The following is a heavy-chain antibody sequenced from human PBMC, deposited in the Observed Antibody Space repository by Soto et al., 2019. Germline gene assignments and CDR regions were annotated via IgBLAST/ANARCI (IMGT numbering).Heavy chain of an antibody. CDR1: GGSISSYY. Sequence: QVQLQESGPGLVKPSETLSLTCTVSGGSISSYYWSWIRQPPGKGLEWIGYIYYSGSTNYPPSLKSRVLISVDTSKDQFSLKLSSVTAADTAVYYGARGGRFLEWPYYYSGMDVWGQGTTVTVSS. J-gene: IGHJ6*02. CDR2: IYYSGST. CDR3: ARGGRFLEWPYYYSGMDV. V-gene: IGHV4-59*01. D-gene: IGHD3-3*01.